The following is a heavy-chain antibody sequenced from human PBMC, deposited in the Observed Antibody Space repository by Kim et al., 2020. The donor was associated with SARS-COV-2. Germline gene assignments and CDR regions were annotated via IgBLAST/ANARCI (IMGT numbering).Heavy chain of an antibody. V-gene: IGHV5-51*01. D-gene: IGHD5-12*01. CDR1: GYTFSNAW. CDR3: ARHDSGYRKVDF. Sequence: GESLKISCQASGYTFSNAWIGWVRQLPGRGLEWMGVVYPGDSETQYSPSFKGHVVISADKSGSTAFLQWRSLKASDTGIYYCARHDSGYRKVDFWGQGTLVTVSS. CDR2: VYPGDSET. J-gene: IGHJ4*02.